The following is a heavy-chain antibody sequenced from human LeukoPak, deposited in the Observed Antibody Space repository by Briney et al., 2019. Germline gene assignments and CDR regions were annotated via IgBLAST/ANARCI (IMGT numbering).Heavy chain of an antibody. J-gene: IGHJ6*03. CDR2: ISYDGTNK. D-gene: IGHD2-15*01. Sequence: GGSLRLSCAASGFTFNNYGMHWVRQAPGKGLEWVAVISYDGTNKYYSDSVKGRFTISRDNSKNTLYLQMNSVRAEDTAVYYCVKDQAYCTGGNCYYYFYSLDVWGKGTTVTVSS. CDR1: GFTFNNYG. V-gene: IGHV3-30*18. CDR3: VKDQAYCTGGNCYYYFYSLDV.